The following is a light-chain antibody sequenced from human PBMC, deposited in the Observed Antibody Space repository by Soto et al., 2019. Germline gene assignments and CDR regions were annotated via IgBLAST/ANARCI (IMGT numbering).Light chain of an antibody. CDR2: GAS. Sequence: EIVLTQSPANLTLSPGEGATLSRRAGQSVSSSQLAWYQQKPGQAPRLLVYGASSRATGIPDRFSGSVSGTDFTLTISRFEPEEFAVYYCQHFGNSPLTFGQGTRLEIK. CDR1: QSVSSSQ. CDR3: QHFGNSPLT. J-gene: IGKJ5*01. V-gene: IGKV3-20*01.